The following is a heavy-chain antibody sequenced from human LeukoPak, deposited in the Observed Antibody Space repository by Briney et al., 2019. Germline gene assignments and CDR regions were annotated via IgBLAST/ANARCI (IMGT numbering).Heavy chain of an antibody. J-gene: IGHJ4*02. CDR1: GYTFTGYY. D-gene: IGHD6-13*01. V-gene: IGHV1-2*02. Sequence: ASVKVSCEASGYTFTGYYMHWVRQAPGQGLEWMGWINPDTGGTNYAQKFQDRVTMTRDTSISTAYMELSRLRSDDTATYYCAAYSSTGYHNFDYWGQGTLVTVSS. CDR3: AAYSSTGYHNFDY. CDR2: INPDTGGT.